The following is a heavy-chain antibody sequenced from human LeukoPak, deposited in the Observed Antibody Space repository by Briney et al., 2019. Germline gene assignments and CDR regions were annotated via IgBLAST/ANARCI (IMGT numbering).Heavy chain of an antibody. CDR3: ARRDY. CDR1: GFTFSSYG. Sequence: GGSLRLSCAASGFTFSSYGMHWVRQAPGKGLEWVAVISYDGSNKYYADSVKGRFTISRDNSKNTLYLQMNSLRAEDTAVYYCARRDYWGQGALVTVSS. V-gene: IGHV3-30*03. J-gene: IGHJ4*02. CDR2: ISYDGSNK.